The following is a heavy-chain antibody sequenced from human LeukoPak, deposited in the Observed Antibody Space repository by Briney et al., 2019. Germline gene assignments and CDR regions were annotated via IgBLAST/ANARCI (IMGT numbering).Heavy chain of an antibody. Sequence: GGSLRLSCAASGFTFSSYWMTWVRQAPGKGLEWVANIKEDGSAKFYADSVKGRFTISRDNAKKSLYLQMDSLRVEDTALYYCATTDNAIAGPYWGRGSLVTVSS. CDR1: GFTFSSYW. CDR2: IKEDGSAK. D-gene: IGHD2-15*01. J-gene: IGHJ4*02. CDR3: ATTDNAIAGPY. V-gene: IGHV3-7*01.